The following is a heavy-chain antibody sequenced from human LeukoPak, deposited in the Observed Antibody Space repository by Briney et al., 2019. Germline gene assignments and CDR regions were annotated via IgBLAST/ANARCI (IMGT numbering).Heavy chain of an antibody. D-gene: IGHD1-26*01. CDR1: GFTFSGYA. J-gene: IGHJ4*02. CDR2: ISGSGGST. Sequence: GGSLRLSCAASGFTFSGYAMSWVRQAPGKGLEWVSAISGSGGSTYYADSVKGRFTISRDNSKNTLYLQMNSLRAEDTAVYYCAKDLIPSRYSGTKRGFDYWGQGTLVTVSS. CDR3: AKDLIPSRYSGTKRGFDY. V-gene: IGHV3-23*01.